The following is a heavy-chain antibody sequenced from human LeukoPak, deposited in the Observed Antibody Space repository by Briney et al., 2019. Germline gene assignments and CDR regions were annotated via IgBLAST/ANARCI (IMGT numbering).Heavy chain of an antibody. CDR3: ARAEDIVATPWYFDL. Sequence: GGSLRLSCAGSGFTFSSYTMNWVRQAPGKGLEWVASISYSSDYIYYTDSVKGRFTISRDNAKKSLYLQMNSLRVEDTAVYYCARAEDIVATPWYFDLWGRGTLVTVSS. J-gene: IGHJ2*01. D-gene: IGHD5-12*01. CDR2: ISYSSDYI. V-gene: IGHV3-21*01. CDR1: GFTFSSYT.